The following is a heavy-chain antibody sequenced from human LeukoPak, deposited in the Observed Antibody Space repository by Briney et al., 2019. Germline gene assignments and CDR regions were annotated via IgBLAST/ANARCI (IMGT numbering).Heavy chain of an antibody. CDR3: ARPVNRGRDGYNSAFDI. V-gene: IGHV3-30*04. D-gene: IGHD5-24*01. CDR2: ISYDGSNK. J-gene: IGHJ3*02. CDR1: GFTFSSYA. Sequence: GGSLRLSCAASGFTFSSYAMHWVRQAPGKGLEGVAVISYDGSNKYYADSVKGRFTISRDNSKNTLYLQMNSLRAEDTAVYYCARPVNRGRDGYNSAFDIWGQGTMVTVSS.